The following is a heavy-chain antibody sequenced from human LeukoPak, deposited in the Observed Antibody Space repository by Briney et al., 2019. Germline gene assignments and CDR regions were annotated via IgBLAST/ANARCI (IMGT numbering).Heavy chain of an antibody. CDR2: INWNGGST. J-gene: IGHJ6*03. D-gene: IGHD6-13*01. Sequence: GGSLRLSCAASGFTFDDYGMSWVRQAPGKGLEWVSGINWNGGSTGYADSVRGRFAISRVNAQNSLYLKMNSLRAEDTAMYFCASVGSSTYFYYYMDVWGKGTTVTVSS. CDR3: ASVGSSTYFYYYMDV. V-gene: IGHV3-20*04. CDR1: GFTFDDYG.